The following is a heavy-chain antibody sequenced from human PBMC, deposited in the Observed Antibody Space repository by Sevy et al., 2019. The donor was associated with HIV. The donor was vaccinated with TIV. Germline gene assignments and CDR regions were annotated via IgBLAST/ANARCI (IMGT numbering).Heavy chain of an antibody. CDR1: GGTFSSYA. CDR3: ARVNDFPRGWFDP. D-gene: IGHD3-3*01. V-gene: IGHV1-69*13. Sequence: ASVKVSCKASGGTFSSYAISWVRQAPGQGLEWMGGIIPIFGTANYAQKFQGRVTITADESTSIAYMELSSLRSEDTAVYYCARVNDFPRGWFDPWVQGSLVTVSS. J-gene: IGHJ5*02. CDR2: IIPIFGTA.